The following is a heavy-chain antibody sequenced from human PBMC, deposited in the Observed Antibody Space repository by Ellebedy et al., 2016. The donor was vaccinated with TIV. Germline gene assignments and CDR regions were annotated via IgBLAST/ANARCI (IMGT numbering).Heavy chain of an antibody. V-gene: IGHV3-64D*06. J-gene: IGHJ4*02. CDR1: GFNFRSYW. Sequence: GGSLRLSCAASGFNFRSYWMTWVRQAPGKGLEYVSAINNNGGNTYYADSVKGRFTISRDSSKNTLYLQMSSLRPEDTAMYYCVKDRGDIIRDFDYWGQGTLVTVSS. CDR2: INNNGGNT. D-gene: IGHD2-21*02. CDR3: VKDRGDIIRDFDY.